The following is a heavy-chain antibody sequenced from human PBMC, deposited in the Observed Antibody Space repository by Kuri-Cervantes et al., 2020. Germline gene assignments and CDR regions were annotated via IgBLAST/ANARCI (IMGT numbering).Heavy chain of an antibody. CDR2: VSYDGSNK. J-gene: IGHJ4*02. D-gene: IGHD3-22*01. V-gene: IGHV3-30*18. CDR3: AKERDPFRYDSSGYGFDY. Sequence: GESLKISCAASGFTFSSYGMQWVRQAPGKGLEWVAVVSYDGSNKYYADSVKGRFTISRDNSKNTLYLQMNSLRAEGTAVYYCAKERDPFRYDSSGYGFDYWGQGTLVTVSS. CDR1: GFTFSSYG.